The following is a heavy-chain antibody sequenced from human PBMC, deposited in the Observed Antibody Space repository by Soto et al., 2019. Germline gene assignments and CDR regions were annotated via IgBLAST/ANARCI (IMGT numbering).Heavy chain of an antibody. D-gene: IGHD2-2*01. J-gene: IGHJ4*02. V-gene: IGHV4-30-4*01. Sequence: SETLSLTCTVSGGSISSGDYYWSWIRQPPGKGLEWIGYIYYSGSTYYNPSLKSRVTISVDTSKNQFSLKLSSVTAADTAVYYCARGAYCSSCYHYWGQGTLVTVSS. CDR3: ARGAYCSSCYHY. CDR1: GGSISSGDYY. CDR2: IYYSGST.